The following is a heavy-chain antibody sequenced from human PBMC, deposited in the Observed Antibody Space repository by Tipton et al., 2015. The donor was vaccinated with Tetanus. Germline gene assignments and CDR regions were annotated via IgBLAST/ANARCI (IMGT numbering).Heavy chain of an antibody. Sequence: LRLSCTVSGGSTQSFYWSWIRQSAGRGLEWIGRIYISGSTTYNPSLKSRVAMSMDTSRNQFSLTLNSVTVADTAVYYCARVLRYSTTGGWDDAFDIWGQGAMVTVSS. CDR3: ARVLRYSTTGGWDDAFDI. CDR2: IYISGST. V-gene: IGHV4-4*07. D-gene: IGHD2-8*02. CDR1: GGSTQSFY. J-gene: IGHJ3*02.